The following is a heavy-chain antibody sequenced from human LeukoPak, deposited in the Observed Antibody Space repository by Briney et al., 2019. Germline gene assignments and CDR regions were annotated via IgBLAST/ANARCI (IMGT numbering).Heavy chain of an antibody. CDR2: ISYDGSNK. Sequence: GGSLRLSCAASGFTFSSYAMHWVRQAPGKGLEWVSVISYDGSNKYYADSVEGRFTISRDNSKNTLYLQMNSLRAEDTAVYYCARDSSSSLYYYYYYMDVWGKGTTVTVSS. CDR3: ARDSSSSLYYYYYYMDV. D-gene: IGHD6-6*01. J-gene: IGHJ6*03. CDR1: GFTFSSYA. V-gene: IGHV3-30*01.